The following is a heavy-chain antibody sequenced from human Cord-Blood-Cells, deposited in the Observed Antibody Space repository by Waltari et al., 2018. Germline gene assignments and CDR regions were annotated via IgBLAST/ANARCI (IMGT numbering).Heavy chain of an antibody. CDR2: INHSGST. D-gene: IGHD3-10*01. V-gene: IGHV4-34*01. J-gene: IGHJ4*02. CDR1: GGSFSGYY. Sequence: QVQLQQWGAGLLKPSETLSLTCAVYGGSFSGYYWSWIRQPPGKGLEWIGEINHSGSTNYNPSLKSRVTISVDTSKNQFSLKLSSVTAADTAVYYCARAPTYYYGSGSYYNDYWGQGTLVTVSS. CDR3: ARAPTYYYGSGSYYNDY.